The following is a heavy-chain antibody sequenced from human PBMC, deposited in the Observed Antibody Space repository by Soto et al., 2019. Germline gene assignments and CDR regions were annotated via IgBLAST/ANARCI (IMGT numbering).Heavy chain of an antibody. CDR3: AREGASGSHIGY. J-gene: IGHJ4*02. CDR1: GGTFSSYA. CDR2: INPTFGTA. V-gene: IGHV1-69*01. Sequence: QVQLVQSGAEVNKHASSVNVSCKASGGTFSSYAISWVRQAPAQGLEWKGGINPTFGTANYAQKFQCRVTITADESTSTAYMALSSLSSDDRAVYYCAREGASGSHIGYWGPGTLVTVSS. D-gene: IGHD3-22*01.